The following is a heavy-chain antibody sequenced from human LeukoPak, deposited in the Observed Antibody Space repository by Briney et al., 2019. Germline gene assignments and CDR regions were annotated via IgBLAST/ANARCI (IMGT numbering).Heavy chain of an antibody. CDR2: ISHSGADT. CDR3: AKYRLVGARGYFDY. Sequence: GGSLRLSCGASGFTFSSCAMSWVRQAPGKGLEWVSTISHSGADTYYADSVRGRFTISRDNSKNTLYLGMDSLGAEDTVIYYCAKYRLVGARGYFDYWGQGILVTVSS. D-gene: IGHD1-26*01. CDR1: GFTFSSCA. V-gene: IGHV3-23*01. J-gene: IGHJ4*02.